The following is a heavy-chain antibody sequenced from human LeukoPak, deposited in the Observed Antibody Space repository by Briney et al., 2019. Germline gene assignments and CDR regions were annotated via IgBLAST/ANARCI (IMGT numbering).Heavy chain of an antibody. CDR2: IKSKTDGGTT. D-gene: IGHD2-15*01. J-gene: IGHJ4*02. V-gene: IGHV3-15*01. CDR1: GFTFSNAW. Sequence: GGSLGLSCAASGFTFSNAWMSWVRQAPGKGLEWVGRIKSKTDGGTTDYAAPVKGRFTISRDDSKNTLYLQMNTLKTEDTAVYYCTTASDCSGGSCYFDYWGQGTLVTVSS. CDR3: TTASDCSGGSCYFDY.